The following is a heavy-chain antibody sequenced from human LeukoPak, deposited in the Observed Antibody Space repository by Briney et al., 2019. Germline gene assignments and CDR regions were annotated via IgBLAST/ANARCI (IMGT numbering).Heavy chain of an antibody. Sequence: GRSLRLSCAASGFTFSSYGMHWVRQAPGKGLEWVAVISYDGSNKYYADSVKGRFTISRDNSKNTLYLQMNSLRAEDTAVYYCAKSGELLEVDYWGQGTLVTVSS. J-gene: IGHJ4*02. CDR1: GFTFSSYG. D-gene: IGHD1-26*01. V-gene: IGHV3-30*18. CDR2: ISYDGSNK. CDR3: AKSGELLEVDY.